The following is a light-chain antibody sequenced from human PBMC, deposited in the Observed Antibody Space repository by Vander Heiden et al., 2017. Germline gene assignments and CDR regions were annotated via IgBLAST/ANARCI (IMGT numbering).Light chain of an antibody. Sequence: QSVLTQPPSASGTPGQRVTISCSGSSSNIGSNTVNWDEQIPGTGPKLLIYSNNQRPSGVPALFSGSKSGTSASLAISGLQSEDEADDYCAAWDDSLNGYWVFGGGTKLTVL. V-gene: IGLV1-44*01. CDR2: SNN. J-gene: IGLJ3*02. CDR3: AAWDDSLNGYWV. CDR1: SSNIGSNT.